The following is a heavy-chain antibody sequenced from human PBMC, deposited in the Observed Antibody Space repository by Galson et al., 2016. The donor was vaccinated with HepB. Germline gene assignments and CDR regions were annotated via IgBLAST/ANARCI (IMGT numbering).Heavy chain of an antibody. Sequence: SLRLSCAASGFTFVTYAMGWVRQAPGKGLEWVSIISGLGNKTYYAEAVKGRVIISRDNSKNTLFLQLNSLRGKDTAVYYCAKAGQIVRSLRPFFFDSWGHGSLVTVSS. CDR1: GFTFVTYA. J-gene: IGHJ4*01. CDR3: AKAGQIVRSLRPFFFDS. V-gene: IGHV3-23*01. D-gene: IGHD2/OR15-2a*01. CDR2: ISGLGNKT.